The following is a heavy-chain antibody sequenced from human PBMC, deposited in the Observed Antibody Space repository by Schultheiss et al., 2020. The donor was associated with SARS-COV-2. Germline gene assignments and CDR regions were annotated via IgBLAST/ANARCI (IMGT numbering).Heavy chain of an antibody. CDR1: GFTFSSYW. J-gene: IGHJ4*02. V-gene: IGHV3-7*03. CDR3: ARDERGPYYDSSGCIDY. Sequence: GESLKISCAASGFTFSSYWMSWVRQAPGKGLEWVANIKQDGSEKYYVDSVKGRFTISRDNAKNSLYLQMNSLRAEDTAVYYCARDERGPYYDSSGCIDYWGQGTLVTVSS. CDR2: IKQDGSEK. D-gene: IGHD3-22*01.